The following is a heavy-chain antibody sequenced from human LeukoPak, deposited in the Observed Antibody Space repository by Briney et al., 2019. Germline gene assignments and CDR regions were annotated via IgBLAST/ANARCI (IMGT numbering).Heavy chain of an antibody. J-gene: IGHJ4*02. D-gene: IGHD2-21*02. CDR2: ISADGST. CDR1: EFTISTNY. V-gene: IGHV3-66*02. Sequence: WGSLRLSCAASEFTISTNYRSWVRQAPGKGLEWVSFISADGSTFYADSLKGRFTISRDQSKNKFYLEMKSLRPEHMAVYYCAVCGGDCYTFDFWGQGTLVTVSS. CDR3: AVCGGDCYTFDF.